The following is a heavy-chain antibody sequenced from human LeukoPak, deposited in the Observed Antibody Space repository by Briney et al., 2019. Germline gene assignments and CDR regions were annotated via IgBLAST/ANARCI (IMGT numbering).Heavy chain of an antibody. D-gene: IGHD1-26*01. J-gene: IGHJ3*02. CDR1: GYTFTGYY. CDR3: ARGGSGSYQDGNACDI. Sequence: ASVTVCCTASGYTFTGYYMHWVRQAPGQGVEWVGWINPNSGGTNYAQKFQGRVTMTRDTSISTAYMELSRLRSDDTAVYYCARGGSGSYQDGNACDIWGQGTMVTVSS. V-gene: IGHV1-2*02. CDR2: INPNSGGT.